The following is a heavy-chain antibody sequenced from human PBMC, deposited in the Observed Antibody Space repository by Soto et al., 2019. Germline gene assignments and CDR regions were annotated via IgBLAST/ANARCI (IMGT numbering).Heavy chain of an antibody. CDR1: GYTFTSYA. D-gene: IGHD2-2*02. J-gene: IGHJ4*02. CDR3: ARGVGLYSNYDY. Sequence: QVQLVQSGAEVKKPGASVKVSCKASGYTFTSYAMHWVRQAPGQRLEWMGWINAGNGNTKYSQKFQGRVTITRDTSARTAYMELSSLRSEDTAVYYCARGVGLYSNYDYWGQGTLVTVSS. V-gene: IGHV1-3*01. CDR2: INAGNGNT.